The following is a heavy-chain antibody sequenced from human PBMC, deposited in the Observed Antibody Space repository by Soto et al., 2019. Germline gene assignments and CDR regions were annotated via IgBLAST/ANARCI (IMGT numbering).Heavy chain of an antibody. V-gene: IGHV4-59*01. D-gene: IGHD2-15*01. J-gene: IGHJ4*02. CDR3: ARAHAPTLPFDY. CDR2: IYHSGNT. Sequence: WATLSLTGTGSGGSIRNVYWSWIRQPPGKGLEWIGFIYHSGNTKYNPSLKSRVTISIDTSNNQFSLSLKSVTAADTAVYFCARAHAPTLPFDYWGQGTLVTVSS. CDR1: GGSIRNVY.